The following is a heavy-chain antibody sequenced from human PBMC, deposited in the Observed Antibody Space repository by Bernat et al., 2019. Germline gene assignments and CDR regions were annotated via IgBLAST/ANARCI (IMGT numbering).Heavy chain of an antibody. V-gene: IGHV3-11*06. J-gene: IGHJ4*02. Sequence: QVQLVESGGGLVKPGGSLRLSCAASGFTFSDFYMSWIRQAPGKGLEWVSYITTSGSYINYADPVKGRFTISRDNDKNSLYLQMSSLRAEDTAVYYCARVRDSGYDWDSWGQGALVTVSS. D-gene: IGHD5-12*01. CDR3: ARVRDSGYDWDS. CDR1: GFTFSDFY. CDR2: ITTSGSYI.